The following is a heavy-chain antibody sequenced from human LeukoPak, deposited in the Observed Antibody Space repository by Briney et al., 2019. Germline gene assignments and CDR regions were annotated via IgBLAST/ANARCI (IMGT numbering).Heavy chain of an antibody. CDR3: ARQSSYDFWSGYYNAFFDY. Sequence: GESLKISCKGSGYSFTSYWIGWVRQMPGKGLEWMGIIYPGDSDTRYSPSFQGQVTISADKSISTAYLQWSSLKASDTAMYYCARQSSYDFWSGYYNAFFDYWGQGTLVTVSS. D-gene: IGHD3-3*01. J-gene: IGHJ4*02. CDR2: IYPGDSDT. V-gene: IGHV5-51*01. CDR1: GYSFTSYW.